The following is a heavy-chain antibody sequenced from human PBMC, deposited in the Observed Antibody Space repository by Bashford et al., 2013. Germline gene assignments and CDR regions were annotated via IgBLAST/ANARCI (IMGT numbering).Heavy chain of an antibody. CDR3: ASFNGDFVELDAFDI. V-gene: IGHV5-51*01. J-gene: IGHJ3*02. CDR2: IYPVTLIP. D-gene: IGHD3-3*01. Sequence: WVRQMPERPGVDGIIYPVTLIPDTARPFQGQVTISADKSISTAYLQWSSLKASDTAMYYCASFNGDFVELDAFDIWGQGTMVTVSS.